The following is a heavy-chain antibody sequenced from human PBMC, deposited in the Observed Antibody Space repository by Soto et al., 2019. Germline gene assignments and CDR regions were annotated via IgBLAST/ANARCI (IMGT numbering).Heavy chain of an antibody. D-gene: IGHD4-17*01. J-gene: IGHJ6*02. Sequence: SETLSLTCTVSYYSIGSTYYWGWIRQPPGKGLEWIGNIYHSGSTYYNPSLKSRVTMSVDTSKNQFSLKLSSVTAADTAVYYCARPFYGDYAAYYFAMDVWGQGTTVTVSS. CDR1: YYSIGSTYY. CDR3: ARPFYGDYAAYYFAMDV. CDR2: IYHSGST. V-gene: IGHV4-38-2*02.